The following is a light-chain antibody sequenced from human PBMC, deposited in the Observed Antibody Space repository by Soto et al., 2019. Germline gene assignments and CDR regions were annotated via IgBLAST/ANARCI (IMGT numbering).Light chain of an antibody. V-gene: IGKV1-5*03. CDR3: QQYSSFWT. Sequence: DIQMTQSPSTLSASVGDRVTITCRASQTISSSFAWYQQKPGKAPNLLIYKASSLESGVPSRFSGSGSGTEFTLIIRSVQPDDFATYYCQQYSSFWTFGQGTKVEIK. CDR2: KAS. CDR1: QTISSS. J-gene: IGKJ1*01.